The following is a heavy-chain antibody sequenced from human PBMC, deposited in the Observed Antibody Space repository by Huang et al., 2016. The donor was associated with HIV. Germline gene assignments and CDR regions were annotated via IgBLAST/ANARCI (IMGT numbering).Heavy chain of an antibody. CDR2: LDPEDGET. V-gene: IGHV1-24*01. J-gene: IGHJ4*02. D-gene: IGHD3-22*01. Sequence: QVQLVQSGAEVKKPGASVKVYCKVSGYTLTELTMHWVRQAPGKGLEWMVGLDPEDGETIYAQKVQGRVTMTEDTSTDTAYMELSSLRSEDTAVYYCATVYRRFRNHDSGDYYFDYWDQGTLVTVSS. CDR1: GYTLTELT. CDR3: ATVYRRFRNHDSGDYYFDY.